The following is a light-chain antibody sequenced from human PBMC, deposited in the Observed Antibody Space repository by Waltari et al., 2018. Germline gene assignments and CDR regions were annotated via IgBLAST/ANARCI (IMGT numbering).Light chain of an antibody. CDR3: MQALHTPTT. Sequence: DIVMTQSPLSLSVTPGEPASISCRSSQSLLRSTGYNFLDWDLQKPGQPPQLLIFLGSDRASGVPDRFSGSGTGTDFTLKISRVEAEDVGIYYCMQALHTPTTFGPGTKVDIK. CDR2: LGS. V-gene: IGKV2-28*01. J-gene: IGKJ3*01. CDR1: QSLLRSTGYNF.